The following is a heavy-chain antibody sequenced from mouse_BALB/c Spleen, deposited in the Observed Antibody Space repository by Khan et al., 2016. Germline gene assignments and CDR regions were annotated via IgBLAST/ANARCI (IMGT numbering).Heavy chain of an antibody. CDR1: GYTFTSYT. V-gene: IGHV1-4*02. CDR2: INPSSGYT. J-gene: IGHJ3*01. D-gene: IGHD2-4*01. CDR3: ARLRLRRETFAY. Sequence: VQLQESAAELARPGASVKMSCKASGYTFTSYTMHWVKQRPGQGLEWIGYINPSSGYTEYNQKFKDKTTLTADKSSSTAYMQLSSLTSEDSAVYYCARLRLRRETFAYWGQGTLVTVSA.